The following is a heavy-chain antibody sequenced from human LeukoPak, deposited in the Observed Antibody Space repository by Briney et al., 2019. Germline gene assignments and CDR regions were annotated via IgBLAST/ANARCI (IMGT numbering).Heavy chain of an antibody. CDR1: RFTFSNYW. Sequence: GGSLRLSCAASRFTFSNYWMSWVRQAPHKGLEWVANIKQDGSDKYYVDSVKGRFTVSRDNAKTSLWLQMNNLRAEDMAMYYCATNRYFDNWGQGTLVTASS. J-gene: IGHJ4*02. D-gene: IGHD2-8*01. CDR3: ATNRYFDN. CDR2: IKQDGSDK. V-gene: IGHV3-7*01.